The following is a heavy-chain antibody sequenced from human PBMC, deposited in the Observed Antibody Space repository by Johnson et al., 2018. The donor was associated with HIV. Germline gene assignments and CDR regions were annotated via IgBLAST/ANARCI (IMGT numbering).Heavy chain of an antibody. D-gene: IGHD2-8*02. Sequence: VQLVESGGGVVQPGRSLRLPCSASGFTFSRYAMPLVHQAPPPGLAWVSGITWNGGSPGYADSVKGRFTIPTDNAKNSLYLQMNSLRAEDTAMYYCARGGDIVLVVYAMGHDAFDIWGQGTMVTVSS. CDR3: ARGGDIVLVVYAMGHDAFDI. CDR2: ITWNGGSP. V-gene: IGHV3-20*04. J-gene: IGHJ3*02. CDR1: GFTFSRYA.